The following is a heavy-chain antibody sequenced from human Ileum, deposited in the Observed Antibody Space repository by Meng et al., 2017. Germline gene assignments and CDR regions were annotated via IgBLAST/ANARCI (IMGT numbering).Heavy chain of an antibody. V-gene: IGHV3-23*01. CDR3: AKDHDYGGNSYYFDY. D-gene: IGHD4-23*01. J-gene: IGHJ4*02. CDR2: ISGSGGST. CDR1: GFTFSSYA. Sequence: GGSLRLSCAASGFTFSSYAMSWVRQAPGKGLEWVSAISGSGGSTYYADSVKGRFTISRDNSKNTLYLQMNSLRAEDTAVYYCAKDHDYGGNSYYFDYWDQGTLVTVSS.